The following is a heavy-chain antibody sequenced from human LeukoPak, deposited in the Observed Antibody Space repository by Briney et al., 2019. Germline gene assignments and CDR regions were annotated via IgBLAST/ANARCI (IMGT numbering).Heavy chain of an antibody. V-gene: IGHV4-34*01. J-gene: IGHJ5*02. D-gene: IGHD3-10*01. CDR1: GGSFSGYY. CDR2: INHSGST. Sequence: PSETLSVTCAVYGGSFSGYYWSWIRQPPGKGLEWIGEINHSGSTNYNPSLKSRVTISVDTSKNQFSLKLSSVTAADTAVCYCARGQLLWFGELLEYNWFDPWGQGTLVTVSS. CDR3: ARGQLLWFGELLEYNWFDP.